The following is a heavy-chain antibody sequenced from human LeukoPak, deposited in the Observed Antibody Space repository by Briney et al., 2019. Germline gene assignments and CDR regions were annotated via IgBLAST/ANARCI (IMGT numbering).Heavy chain of an antibody. CDR3: ARDAPPIVATPIDH. J-gene: IGHJ4*02. V-gene: IGHV3-66*01. D-gene: IGHD5-12*01. Sequence: GGSLRLSCAASGFSVSSNYMSWVRQAPGKGLEWVSVIYSGGSTYYADSVKGRSTISRDNSKNTVYLQMNSLRAEDTAVYYCARDAPPIVATPIDHWGQGTLVTVSS. CDR1: GFSVSSNY. CDR2: IYSGGST.